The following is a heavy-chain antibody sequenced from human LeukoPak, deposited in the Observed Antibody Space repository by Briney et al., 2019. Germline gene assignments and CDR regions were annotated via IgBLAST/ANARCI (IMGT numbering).Heavy chain of an antibody. D-gene: IGHD6-19*01. CDR2: ISGSGGST. CDR3: AKAGAVAGTGPRDY. V-gene: IGHV3-23*01. Sequence: GGSLRLSCAASGSTFSSYAMSWVRQAPGKGLEWVSAISGSGGSTYYADSVKGRFTISRDNSKNTLYLQMNSLRAEDTAVYYCAKAGAVAGTGPRDYWGQGTLVTVSS. J-gene: IGHJ4*02. CDR1: GSTFSSYA.